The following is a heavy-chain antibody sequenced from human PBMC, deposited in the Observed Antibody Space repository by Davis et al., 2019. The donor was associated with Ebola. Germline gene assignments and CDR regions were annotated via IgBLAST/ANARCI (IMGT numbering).Heavy chain of an antibody. Sequence: GGSLRLSCTVSGFTLNSHVMHWVRQAPGKGLEWVTLMWHDGSREYYADSVKDRFTISRDNSKNTLDLQMNSLRPEDTAVYYCVKTRSNWWNDALEIWGRGTMVIVSS. J-gene: IGHJ3*02. V-gene: IGHV3-30*02. CDR2: MWHDGSRE. CDR3: VKTRSNWWNDALEI. CDR1: GFTLNSHV. D-gene: IGHD2-8*02.